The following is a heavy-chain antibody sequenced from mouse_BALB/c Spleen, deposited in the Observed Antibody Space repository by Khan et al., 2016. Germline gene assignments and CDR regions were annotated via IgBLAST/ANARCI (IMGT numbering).Heavy chain of an antibody. CDR1: GYSFTTYY. D-gene: IGHD3-3*01. CDR3: ARGGLNYYAMDY. Sequence: VQLQQSGPELMKPGASVRISCTASGYSFTTYYIHWVKQSHGKSLEWIGYIDPFNGDTSYHQKFKGKAPLTVDKSSSTAYMHLSSLTSEDSAVYYCARGGLNYYAMDYWGLGTSVTVAS. J-gene: IGHJ4*01. CDR2: IDPFNGDT. V-gene: IGHV1S135*01.